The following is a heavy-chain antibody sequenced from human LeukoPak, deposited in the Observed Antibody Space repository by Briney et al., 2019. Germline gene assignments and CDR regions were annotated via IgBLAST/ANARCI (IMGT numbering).Heavy chain of an antibody. V-gene: IGHV1-18*01. J-gene: IGHJ6*02. CDR2: ISAYNGNT. CDR1: GYTFTSYG. D-gene: IGHD3-10*01. CDR3: ASGTITMVRGVYYYYGMDV. Sequence: ASVKVSCKASGYTFTSYGISWVRQAPGQGLEWMGWISAYNGNTNYAQKLQGRVTMTTDTSTSTAYMELRSLRSDDTAVYCCASGTITMVRGVYYYYGMDVWGQGTTVTVSS.